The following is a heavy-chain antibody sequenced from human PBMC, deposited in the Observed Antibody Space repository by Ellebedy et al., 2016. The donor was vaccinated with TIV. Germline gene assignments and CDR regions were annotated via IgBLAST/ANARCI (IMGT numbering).Heavy chain of an antibody. J-gene: IGHJ4*02. Sequence: GESLKISCAASGFTFSSYAMHWVRQAPGKGLEWVAVISYDGSNKYYADSVKGRFTISRDNSKNTLYLQMNSLRAEDTAVYYCARDMANKGSITMVRGVDYWGQGTLVTVSS. CDR3: ARDMANKGSITMVRGVDY. D-gene: IGHD3-10*01. CDR2: ISYDGSNK. V-gene: IGHV3-30-3*01. CDR1: GFTFSSYA.